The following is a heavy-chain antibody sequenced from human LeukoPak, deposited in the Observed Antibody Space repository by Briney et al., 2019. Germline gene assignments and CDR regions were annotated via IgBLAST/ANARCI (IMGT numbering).Heavy chain of an antibody. D-gene: IGHD2-15*01. CDR1: GGTFSSYA. Sequence: SVKVSCKASGGTFSSYAISWVRQAPGQGLEWMGGIIPIFGTANYAQKFQGRVTITADESTSTAYMELSSLRSEDTAVYYCAKVGYCNSGSCQYYFDYWGQGTLVTVSS. V-gene: IGHV1-69*13. CDR3: AKVGYCNSGSCQYYFDY. J-gene: IGHJ4*02. CDR2: IIPIFGTA.